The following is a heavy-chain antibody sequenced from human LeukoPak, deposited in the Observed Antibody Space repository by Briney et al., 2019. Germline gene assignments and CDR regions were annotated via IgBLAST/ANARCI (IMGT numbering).Heavy chain of an antibody. J-gene: IGHJ4*02. Sequence: PSETLSLTCTVSGGSISSSSYYWGWIRQPPGKGLEWIGSIYYSGSTYYNPSLKSRVTISVDTSKNQFSLKLSSVTAADTAVYYCASPYDFHYWGQGTLVTVSS. V-gene: IGHV4-39*01. CDR1: GGSISSSSYY. CDR2: IYYSGST. D-gene: IGHD5-12*01. CDR3: ASPYDFHY.